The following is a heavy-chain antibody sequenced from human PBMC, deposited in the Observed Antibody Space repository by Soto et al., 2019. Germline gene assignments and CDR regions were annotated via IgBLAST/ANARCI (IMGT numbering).Heavy chain of an antibody. CDR3: ALLMSGYSKYYYYYMDV. Sequence: SETLSLTCAVYGGSFSGYYWSWIRQPPGKGLEWIGEINHSGSTNYNPSLKSRVTISVDTSKNQFSLKLSSVTAADTAVYYCALLMSGYSKYYYYYMDVWGKGTTVTVSS. CDR1: GGSFSGYY. J-gene: IGHJ6*03. D-gene: IGHD3-3*01. V-gene: IGHV4-34*01. CDR2: INHSGST.